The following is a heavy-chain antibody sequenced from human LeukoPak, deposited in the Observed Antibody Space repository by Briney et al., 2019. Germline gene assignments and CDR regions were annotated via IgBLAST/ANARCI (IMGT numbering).Heavy chain of an antibody. D-gene: IGHD3-9*01. CDR1: GFTFSSYG. CDR3: AKDSRLGRYFDWLFAFDI. V-gene: IGHV3-30*18. Sequence: GGSLRLSCAASGFTFSSYGMHWVRQAPGKGLEWVAVISYDGSNKYYADSVKGRFTISRDNSKNTLYLQMNSLRAEDTAVYYCAKDSRLGRYFDWLFAFDIWGQGTMVTVSS. J-gene: IGHJ3*02. CDR2: ISYDGSNK.